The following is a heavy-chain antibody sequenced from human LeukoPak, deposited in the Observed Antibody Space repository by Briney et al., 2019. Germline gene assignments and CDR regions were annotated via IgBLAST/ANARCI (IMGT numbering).Heavy chain of an antibody. CDR2: ISWNSGSI. CDR1: GFSFDDYA. D-gene: IGHD6-19*01. V-gene: IGHV3-9*01. Sequence: GGSVRLYCAASGFSFDDYAMHWVRQAPGKGLEWVSGISWNSGSIGYADSVKGRFTISRDNAKNSLYLQMNSLRAEDTALYYCAKIAVAGTGAFDIWGQGTMVTVSS. J-gene: IGHJ3*02. CDR3: AKIAVAGTGAFDI.